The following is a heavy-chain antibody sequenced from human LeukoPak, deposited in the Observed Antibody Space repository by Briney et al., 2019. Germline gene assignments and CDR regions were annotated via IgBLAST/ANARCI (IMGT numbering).Heavy chain of an antibody. V-gene: IGHV1-2*02. Sequence: GASVKVSCKASGYTFTGYYMHWVRQAPGQGLEWMGWINPNSGGTNYAQKFQGRVTMTRDTSISTAYMELSRLRSDDTAVYYRARSRRNYYYYGMDVWGQGTTVTVSS. CDR2: INPNSGGT. J-gene: IGHJ6*02. CDR3: ARSRRNYYYYGMDV. CDR1: GYTFTGYY.